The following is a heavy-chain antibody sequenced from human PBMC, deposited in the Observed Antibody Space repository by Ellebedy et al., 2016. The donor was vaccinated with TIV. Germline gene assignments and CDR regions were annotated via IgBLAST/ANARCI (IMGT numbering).Heavy chain of an antibody. CDR3: AKDMGMATINPVLDY. Sequence: GESLKISCAASGFTFDYYTIHWVRHAPGKGLEWVSLISWDGGSTYYADSVKGRFTISRDNSKNSLYLQMNSLRTEDTALYYCAKDMGMATINPVLDYWGQGTLVTVSA. D-gene: IGHD5-24*01. CDR1: GFTFDYYT. V-gene: IGHV3-43*01. CDR2: ISWDGGST. J-gene: IGHJ4*02.